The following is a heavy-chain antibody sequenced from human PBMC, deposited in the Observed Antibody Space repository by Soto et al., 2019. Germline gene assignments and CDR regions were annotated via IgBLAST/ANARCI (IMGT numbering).Heavy chain of an antibody. CDR2: IYYDGGT. CDR1: GASVRSASFY. Sequence: SETLSLTCSVSGASVRSASFYWSWIQQPPGKGLEWIGFIYYDGGTNYNPSLKSRVTISVDTSKNQFSLTLTSVTAADTAVYYCARPHSGYDFGSRNYFDYWGQGSLVTVSS. J-gene: IGHJ4*02. V-gene: IGHV4-61*01. CDR3: ARPHSGYDFGSRNYFDY. D-gene: IGHD5-12*01.